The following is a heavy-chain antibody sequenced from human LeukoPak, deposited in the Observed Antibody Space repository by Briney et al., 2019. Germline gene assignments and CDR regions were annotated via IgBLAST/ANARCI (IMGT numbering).Heavy chain of an antibody. CDR1: GFTFDDYA. Sequence: GRSLRLSCAASGFTFDDYAMHWVRQAPGKGLEWVSVIYSDGTTYYADSVKGRFTISRDNSKNTLYLQMNSLRVEDTTIYYCARDLDGFFDYWGQGTLVTVSS. CDR3: ARDLDGFFDY. D-gene: IGHD5-24*01. V-gene: IGHV3-66*01. CDR2: IYSDGTT. J-gene: IGHJ4*02.